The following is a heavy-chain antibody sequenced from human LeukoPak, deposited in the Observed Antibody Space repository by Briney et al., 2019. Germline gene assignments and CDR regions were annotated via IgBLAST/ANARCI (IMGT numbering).Heavy chain of an antibody. Sequence: SETLSLTCTVSGDSISSSSSYWGWIRQPPGKGLEWIGYIYYSGSTNYNPSLKSRVTISVDTSKNQFSLKLSSVTAADTAVYYCARGPSSSWIGRRYYYMDVWGKGTTVTISS. CDR3: ARGPSSSWIGRRYYYMDV. V-gene: IGHV4-61*05. D-gene: IGHD6-13*01. J-gene: IGHJ6*03. CDR2: IYYSGST. CDR1: GDSISSSSSY.